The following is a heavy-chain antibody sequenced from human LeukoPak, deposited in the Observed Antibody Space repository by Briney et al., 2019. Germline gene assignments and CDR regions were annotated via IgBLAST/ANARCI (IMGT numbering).Heavy chain of an antibody. CDR2: ISGSDNGGST. CDR1: GFVFSIYT. Sequence: QTGGSLRLSCSASGFVFSIYTMYWVRQAPGKGPEYVSTISGSDNGGSTYYADSVKGRFTISRDNSKSTLCLQMNSLRAEDTAVYYCAKQLGYCSDGSCYFPYWGQGTLVTVSS. D-gene: IGHD2-15*01. V-gene: IGHV3-64*04. CDR3: AKQLGYCSDGSCYFPY. J-gene: IGHJ4*02.